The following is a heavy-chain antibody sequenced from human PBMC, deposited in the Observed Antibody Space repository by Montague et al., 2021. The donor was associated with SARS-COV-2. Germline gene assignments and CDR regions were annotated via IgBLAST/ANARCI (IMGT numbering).Heavy chain of an antibody. D-gene: IGHD2-21*01. CDR2: IYTSGGT. CDR3: AREVRGRIVVVIAIPYYYFDY. V-gene: IGHV4-61*02. J-gene: IGHJ4*02. Sequence: TLSLTSTVSGASISSGDYYWSWLRQPAGKGLEWIGRIYTSGGTKYNPSLNSRVTILVDTSKNQFSLNLRSVTAADTAVYYCAREVRGRIVVVIAIPYYYFDYWGQGTLVTVSS. CDR1: GASISSGDYY.